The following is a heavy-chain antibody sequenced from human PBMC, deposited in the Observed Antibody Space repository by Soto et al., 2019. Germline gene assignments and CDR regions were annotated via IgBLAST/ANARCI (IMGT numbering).Heavy chain of an antibody. V-gene: IGHV4-31*03. J-gene: IGHJ4*02. CDR1: GGSISSGGYY. Sequence: QVQLQESGPGLVEPSQTLSLTCTVSGGSISSGGYYWSWIRQHPGKGLEWIGYIYYSGSTYYNPSLKSRVTISVDTSKNQFSLKLSSVTAADTAVYYCARAPPHSYGDYGEVLDYWGQGTLVTVSS. CDR3: ARAPPHSYGDYGEVLDY. CDR2: IYYSGST. D-gene: IGHD4-17*01.